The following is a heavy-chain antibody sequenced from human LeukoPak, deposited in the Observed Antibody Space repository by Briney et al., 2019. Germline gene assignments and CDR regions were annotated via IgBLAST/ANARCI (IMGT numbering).Heavy chain of an antibody. CDR1: GLTFDDYA. V-gene: IGHV3-9*01. CDR2: ISWNSGSI. Sequence: GGSLRLSCAASGLTFDDYAMHWVRQAPGKGLEWVSGISWNSGSIGCADSVKGRFTISRDNAKNSLYLQMNSLRAEDTALYYCVKDIGGYSSSWYRGVDAFDIWGQGTMVTVSS. D-gene: IGHD6-13*01. CDR3: VKDIGGYSSSWYRGVDAFDI. J-gene: IGHJ3*02.